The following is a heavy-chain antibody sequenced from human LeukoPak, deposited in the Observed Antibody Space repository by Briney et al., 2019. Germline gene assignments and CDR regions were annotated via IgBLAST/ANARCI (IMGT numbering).Heavy chain of an antibody. CDR2: IYSGGST. CDR3: ARGLSGSYHYFDY. Sequence: GGSLRLSCAVSGFTVNSNYMSWVRQAPGKGLEWVSVIYSGGSTYYADSVKGRFTISRDNSKNTLYLQVNSLRAEDTAVYYCARGLSGSYHYFDYWGQGTLVTVSS. D-gene: IGHD1-26*01. CDR1: GFTVNSNY. V-gene: IGHV3-53*01. J-gene: IGHJ4*02.